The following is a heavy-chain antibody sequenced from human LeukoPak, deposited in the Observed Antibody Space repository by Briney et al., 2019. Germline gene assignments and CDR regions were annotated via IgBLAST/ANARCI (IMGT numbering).Heavy chain of an antibody. CDR2: INHSGGT. J-gene: IGHJ2*01. V-gene: IGHV4-34*01. D-gene: IGHD2-15*01. CDR1: GGSFSGYY. Sequence: PSETLSLTCAVYGGSFSGYYWSWIRQPPGKGLEWIGEINHSGGTNYNPSLKSRVTISVDTSKNQFSLKLSSVTAADTAVYYCARAVVVYWYFDLWGRGTLVTVSS. CDR3: ARAVVVYWYFDL.